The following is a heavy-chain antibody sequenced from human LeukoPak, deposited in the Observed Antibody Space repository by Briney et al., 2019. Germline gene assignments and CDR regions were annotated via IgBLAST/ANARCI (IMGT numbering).Heavy chain of an antibody. CDR2: IRYDGNNK. V-gene: IGHV3-30*02. J-gene: IGHJ4*02. CDR3: ARDGRGYSTTVIDY. Sequence: PGRSLRLSCAAAGFTFSDYSMHWVRQAPGKGLNWVAFIRYDGNNKYYAESVKRRFTISRDNAKNSLYLQMNSLRAEDTAVYYCARDGRGYSTTVIDYWGQGTLVTVSS. D-gene: IGHD4-17*01. CDR1: GFTFSDYS.